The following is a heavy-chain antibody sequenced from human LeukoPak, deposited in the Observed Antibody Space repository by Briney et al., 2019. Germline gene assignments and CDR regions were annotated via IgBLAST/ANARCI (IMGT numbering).Heavy chain of an antibody. V-gene: IGHV3-21*01. J-gene: IGHJ4*02. Sequence: PGGSLRLSCAASGFTFSTSNMNWVRQAPGKGLEWVASISSTPNYIDYADSVKGRFTISRDNAKNSLYLQMNNLRAEDTAVYYCARLADCSSGRCFRPNDYWGQGTLVIVSS. CDR3: ARLADCSSGRCFRPNDY. CDR2: ISSTPNYI. CDR1: GFTFSTSN. D-gene: IGHD2-15*01.